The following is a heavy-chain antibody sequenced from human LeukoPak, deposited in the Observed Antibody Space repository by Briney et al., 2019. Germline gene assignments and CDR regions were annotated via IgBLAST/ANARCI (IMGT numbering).Heavy chain of an antibody. CDR3: ARDRFWSGSHNWFDP. V-gene: IGHV1-69*13. CDR2: IIPIFGTA. Sequence: ASVKVSCKASGYTFTSYAMHWVRQAPGQRLEWMGGIIPIFGTANYAQKFQGRVTITADESTSTAYMELSSLRSEDTAVYYCARDRFWSGSHNWFDPWGQGTLVTVSS. J-gene: IGHJ5*02. D-gene: IGHD3-3*01. CDR1: GYTFTSYA.